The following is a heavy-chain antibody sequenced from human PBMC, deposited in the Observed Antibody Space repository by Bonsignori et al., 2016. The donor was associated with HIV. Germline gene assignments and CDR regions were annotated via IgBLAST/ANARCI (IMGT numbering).Heavy chain of an antibody. CDR2: IIPILGIA. CDR3: ARAGFGERAPYYMDV. J-gene: IGHJ6*03. D-gene: IGHD3-10*01. Sequence: WVRQAPGQGLEWMGGIIPILGIANYAQKFQGRVTITADKSTSTAYMELSSLRSEDTAVYYCARAGFGERAPYYMDVWGKGTTVTVSS. V-gene: IGHV1-69*10.